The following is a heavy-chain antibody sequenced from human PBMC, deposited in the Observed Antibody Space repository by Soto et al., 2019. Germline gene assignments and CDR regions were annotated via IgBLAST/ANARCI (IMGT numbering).Heavy chain of an antibody. V-gene: IGHV1-18*04. CDR1: GYTFANYG. CDR2: ISAYNGNT. D-gene: IGHD3-22*01. CDR3: ARGRGTYYYDSSGYYGAAFDI. J-gene: IGHJ3*02. Sequence: AASVKVSCKASGYTFANYGISWVRQAPGQGLEWMGWISAYNGNTNYAQKLQGRVTMTTDTSTSTAYMELRSLRSDDTAVYYCARGRGTYYYDSSGYYGAAFDIWGQGTMVTVSS.